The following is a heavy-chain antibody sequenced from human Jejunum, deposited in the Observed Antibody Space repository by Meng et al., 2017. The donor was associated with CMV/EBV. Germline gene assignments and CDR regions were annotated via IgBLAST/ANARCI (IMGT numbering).Heavy chain of an antibody. CDR2: ITGVTNII. CDR1: GFTFSTSE. Sequence: GFTFSTSEMNWVRQAPGKGLEWIAYITGVTNIIYYADSVKGRFTISRDNSKNTLYLQMNSLRAEDTAVYYCARGGVKVYYFNAMDVWGQGTPVTVSS. D-gene: IGHD3-10*01. CDR3: ARGGVKVYYFNAMDV. J-gene: IGHJ6*02. V-gene: IGHV3-48*03.